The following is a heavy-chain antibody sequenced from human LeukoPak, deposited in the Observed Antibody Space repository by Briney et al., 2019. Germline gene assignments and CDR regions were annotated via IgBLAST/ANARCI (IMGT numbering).Heavy chain of an antibody. V-gene: IGHV3-30-3*01. CDR1: GFTFSSYA. J-gene: IGHJ3*02. Sequence: GGSLRLSCAASGFTFSSYAMHWVRQAPGKGLEWVAVISYDGSNKYYADSVKGRFTISRDNSKNTLYLQMNSLRADDTAVYYCARVNREIGIPSYAFDIWGQGTMVTVSS. D-gene: IGHD1-14*01. CDR3: ARVNREIGIPSYAFDI. CDR2: ISYDGSNK.